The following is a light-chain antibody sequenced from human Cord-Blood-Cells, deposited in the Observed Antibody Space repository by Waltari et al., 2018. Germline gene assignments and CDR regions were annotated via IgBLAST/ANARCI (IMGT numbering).Light chain of an antibody. V-gene: IGLV2-14*01. J-gene: IGLJ3*02. CDR1: SSDVGGYNY. CDR2: DVS. CDR3: SPYTSSSTWV. Sequence: QSALTQPASVSGSPGQSITISCTGTSSDVGGYNYVSWYQQHPGKAPKLMIYDVSNRPSGVSIRFSGSKSGNTASLTISGLQAEDEADYYCSPYTSSSTWVFGGGTKLTVL.